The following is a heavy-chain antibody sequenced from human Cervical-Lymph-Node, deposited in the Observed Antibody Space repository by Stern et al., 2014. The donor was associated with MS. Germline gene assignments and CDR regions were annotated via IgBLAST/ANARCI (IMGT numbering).Heavy chain of an antibody. CDR1: GGSMTSYH. D-gene: IGHD2-15*01. J-gene: IGHJ2*01. CDR3: ARQGYCSGATCYYWYFDL. Sequence: QLQLQESGPGLVKPSETLSLTCIVSGGSMTSYHWGWIRQPPGKGLEWIGTVYFSGSTYYNPSLKNRVTISAHNNQLPLKLTSVTAADTAVYYCARQGYCSGATCYYWYFDLWGRGTLVTVSS. CDR2: VYFSGST. V-gene: IGHV4-39*01.